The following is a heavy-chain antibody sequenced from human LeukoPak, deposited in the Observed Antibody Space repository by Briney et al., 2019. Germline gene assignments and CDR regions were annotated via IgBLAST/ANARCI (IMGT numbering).Heavy chain of an antibody. CDR1: GFHFSAHG. Sequence: PGGSLRLSCAASGFHFSAHGMNWIRQAPGKGLEWVPGISPSGDITYYADSVMGRFTISRDNRKSTVSLQMNSLRAEDTALYYCVRDLDWGAFDVWGQGRMVTVSS. V-gene: IGHV3-23*01. CDR2: ISPSGDIT. D-gene: IGHD3/OR15-3a*01. CDR3: VRDLDWGAFDV. J-gene: IGHJ3*01.